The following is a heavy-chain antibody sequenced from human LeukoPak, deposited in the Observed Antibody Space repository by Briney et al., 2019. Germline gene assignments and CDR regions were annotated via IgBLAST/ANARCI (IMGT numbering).Heavy chain of an antibody. CDR1: GFTFSTYS. CDR2: ITGSSSSNYI. Sequence: GGSLRLSCAASGFTFSTYSMNWVRQAPGKGLEWVSSITGSSSSNYIYYADSVKGRFTISRDNAKNSLYLQMNSLRAGDAAVYYCAKAPVTTSSGAYCYPFDYWSQGTLVTVSS. J-gene: IGHJ4*02. D-gene: IGHD3-22*01. CDR3: AKAPVTTSSGAYCYPFDY. V-gene: IGHV3-21*04.